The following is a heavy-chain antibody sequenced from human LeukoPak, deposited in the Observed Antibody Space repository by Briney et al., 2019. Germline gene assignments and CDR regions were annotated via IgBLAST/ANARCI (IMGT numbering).Heavy chain of an antibody. J-gene: IGHJ3*02. CDR2: INPSAGST. V-gene: IGHV1-46*01. CDR3: ARDLSGYFFGSGGYDAFDI. Sequence: ASVKVSCKASGYSLTTYYMHWVRQAPGQGLEWMGIINPSAGSTNYAQKFQGRVTMTRDTSTSTVYLELSSLRSDDTAVYYCARDLSGYFFGSGGYDAFDIWGQGTMVTVSS. D-gene: IGHD2/OR15-2a*01. CDR1: GYSLTTYY.